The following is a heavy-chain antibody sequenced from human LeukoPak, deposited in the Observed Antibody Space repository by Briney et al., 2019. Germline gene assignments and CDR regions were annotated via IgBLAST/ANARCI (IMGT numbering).Heavy chain of an antibody. CDR1: GFTFSSYS. D-gene: IGHD2-21*01. V-gene: IGHV3-21*01. J-gene: IGHJ4*02. CDR2: ISSSSSYI. Sequence: GGSLRLSCAASGFTFSSYSMNWVRRAPGKGLEWVSSISSSSSYIYYADSVKGRFTISRDNAKNSLYLQMNSLRAEDTAVYYCARDLWLGLCYWGQGTLVTVSS. CDR3: ARDLWLGLCY.